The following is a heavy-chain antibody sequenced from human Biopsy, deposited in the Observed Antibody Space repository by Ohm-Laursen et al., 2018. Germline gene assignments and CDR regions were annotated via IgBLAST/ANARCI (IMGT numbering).Heavy chain of an antibody. CDR1: GFTFSASA. V-gene: IGHV3-73*01. CDR3: TLEGAGFDN. Sequence: SLRLSCSASGFTFSASAVHWVRQASGKGLEWVVRIRSKAKSYATAYAASVTGRFTIPRDDSKNTTYLQMNSLKTEDTAVYYCTLEGAGFDNWGQGTLVTVSS. D-gene: IGHD3-10*01. CDR2: IRSKAKSYAT. J-gene: IGHJ4*02.